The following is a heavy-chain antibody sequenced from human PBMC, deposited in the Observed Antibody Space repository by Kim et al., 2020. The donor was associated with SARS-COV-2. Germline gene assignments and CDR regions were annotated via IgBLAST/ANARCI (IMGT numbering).Heavy chain of an antibody. D-gene: IGHD3-10*01. V-gene: IGHV4-34*01. CDR2: IHHSGST. J-gene: IGHJ6*02. CDR1: GGSFSGYY. CDR3: ARDLPLLWGISSGMDV. Sequence: SETLSLTCAVYGGSFSGYYWSWIRQPPGKGLEWIGEIHHSGSTNYNPSLKSRVTISVDTSKNQFSLKLSSVTAADTAVYYCARDLPLLWGISSGMDVWGQGTTVTVSS.